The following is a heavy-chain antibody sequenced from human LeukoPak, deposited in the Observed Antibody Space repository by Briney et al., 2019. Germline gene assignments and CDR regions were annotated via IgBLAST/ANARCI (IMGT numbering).Heavy chain of an antibody. CDR3: ARNVKYDILTGFDY. CDR1: GFTFSSHS. Sequence: GGSLRLSCAASGFTFSSHSMHWVRQAPGKGLESVSSISSSSSYIYYAASVKGRFTISRDNAKKSLYLQMNSLRAEDTAVYYCARNVKYDILTGFDYWGQGTLVTASS. D-gene: IGHD3-9*01. V-gene: IGHV3-21*01. J-gene: IGHJ4*02. CDR2: ISSSSSYI.